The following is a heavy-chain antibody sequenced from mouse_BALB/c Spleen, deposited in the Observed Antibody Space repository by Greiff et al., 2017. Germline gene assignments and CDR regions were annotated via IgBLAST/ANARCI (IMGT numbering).Heavy chain of an antibody. D-gene: IGHD1-1*02. CDR3: ARTGRNYWNAMDY. J-gene: IGHJ4*01. CDR1: GYTFTDYN. CDR2: IYPYNGGT. V-gene: IGHV1S29*02. Sequence: VQLKESGPELVKPGASVKISCKASGYTFTDYNMHWVKQSHGKSLEWIGYIYPYNGGTGYNQKFKSKATLTVDNSSSTAYMELRSLTSEDSAVYYCARTGRNYWNAMDYWGQGTSVTVSS.